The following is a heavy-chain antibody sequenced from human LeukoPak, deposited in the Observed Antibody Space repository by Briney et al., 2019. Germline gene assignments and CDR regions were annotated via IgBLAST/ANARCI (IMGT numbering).Heavy chain of an antibody. CDR2: IRSKAYGGTI. Sequence: PGGSLRLSCAASGFTFSSYSMNWVRQAPGKGLEWVGFIRSKAYGGTIEYAASVKGRFSISRDDSKSIAYLQMNSLKTEDTAVYHCTRGYSSYWYGVQAPYYFDYWGQGTLVTVSS. J-gene: IGHJ4*02. D-gene: IGHD6-13*01. V-gene: IGHV3-49*04. CDR1: GFTFSSYS. CDR3: TRGYSSYWYGVQAPYYFDY.